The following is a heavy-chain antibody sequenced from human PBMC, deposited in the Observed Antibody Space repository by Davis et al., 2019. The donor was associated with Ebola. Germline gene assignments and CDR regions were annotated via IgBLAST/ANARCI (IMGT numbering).Heavy chain of an antibody. Sequence: PGGSLRLSCAASGLTFSIYWMSWVRQAPGKGLEWVAVISYDGSNKYYADSVKGRFTISRDNSKNTLYLQMNSLRAEDTAVYYCARQYSYGSRWYYYYGMDVWGQGTTVTVSS. CDR3: ARQYSYGSRWYYYYGMDV. V-gene: IGHV3-30*03. D-gene: IGHD5-18*01. J-gene: IGHJ6*02. CDR1: GLTFSIYW. CDR2: ISYDGSNK.